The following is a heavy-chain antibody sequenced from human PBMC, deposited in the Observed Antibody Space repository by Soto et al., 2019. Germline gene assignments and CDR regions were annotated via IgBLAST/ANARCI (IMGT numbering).Heavy chain of an antibody. CDR1: GGTFSSYV. CDR3: ARGGQPYGDYVYYYYGMDV. J-gene: IGHJ6*02. Sequence: QVQLVQSGAEVKKPGSSVKVSCKASGGTFSSYVISWVRQATGQGLEWMGGIIPIFCTANYAQKFQGRVTITADKSMSTAEMQLSSLRSEDTAVYYCARGGQPYGDYVYYYYGMDVWAQRPTVTVSS. CDR2: IIPIFCTA. D-gene: IGHD4-17*01. V-gene: IGHV1-69*06.